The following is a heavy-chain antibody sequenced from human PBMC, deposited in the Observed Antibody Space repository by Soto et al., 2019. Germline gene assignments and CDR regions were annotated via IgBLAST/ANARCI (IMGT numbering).Heavy chain of an antibody. V-gene: IGHV1-46*01. CDR2: INPSGGST. CDR3: ARERAKITMVRGVLPRTLYGMDV. D-gene: IGHD3-10*01. J-gene: IGHJ6*02. Sequence: GASVKVSCKDSGYTFTGYYMHWVRQAPGQGLEWMGWINPSGGSTSYAQKFQGRVTMTRDTSTSTVYMELSSLRSEDTAVYYCARERAKITMVRGVLPRTLYGMDVWAKGPRSPSP. CDR1: GYTFTGYY.